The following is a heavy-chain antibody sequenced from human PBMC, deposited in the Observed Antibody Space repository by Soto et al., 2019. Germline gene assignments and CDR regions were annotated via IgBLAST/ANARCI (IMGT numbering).Heavy chain of an antibody. CDR1: GFTFSSYG. CDR3: AKDLWFGELFDYFDY. J-gene: IGHJ4*02. Sequence: QVQLVESGGGVVQPGRSLRLSCAASGFTFSSYGMHWVRQAPGKGLEWVAVISYDGSNKYYADSVKGRFTISRDNSKNTLYLQMNSLRAEDTAVYYYAKDLWFGELFDYFDYWGQGTLVTVSS. D-gene: IGHD3-10*01. CDR2: ISYDGSNK. V-gene: IGHV3-30*18.